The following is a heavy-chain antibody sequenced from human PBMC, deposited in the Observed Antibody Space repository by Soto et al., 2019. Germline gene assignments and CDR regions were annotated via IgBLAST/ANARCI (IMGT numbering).Heavy chain of an antibody. V-gene: IGHV1-18*01. Sequence: QVQLVQSGPEVTMPGASVKVSCKTSGYAFTAHGLAWPRQAPGQKPEWLGWVATANANTNYAEKFQDRVTMPSDSSTTTTYLELRSLTSDDSAVYYCARELNTAPTAYYSFAYWGQGTLVTVPS. J-gene: IGHJ4*02. D-gene: IGHD3-9*01. CDR2: VATANANT. CDR1: GYAFTAHG. CDR3: ARELNTAPTAYYSFAY.